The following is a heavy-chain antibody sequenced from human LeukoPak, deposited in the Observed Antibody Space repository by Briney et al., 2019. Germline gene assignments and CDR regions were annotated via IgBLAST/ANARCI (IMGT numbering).Heavy chain of an antibody. CDR2: ISPYNSNT. Sequence: ASVKVSCKSSGYTFTTYGISWMRQAPGQSLEWMGWISPYNSNTKYAQKLQGRVTMTTDTSTNTAYMEVRSLRSDDTAVYYCARDSGWRTLRFDYWGQGTLVTVSS. CDR1: GYTFTTYG. V-gene: IGHV1-18*01. CDR3: ARDSGWRTLRFDY. D-gene: IGHD6-19*01. J-gene: IGHJ4*02.